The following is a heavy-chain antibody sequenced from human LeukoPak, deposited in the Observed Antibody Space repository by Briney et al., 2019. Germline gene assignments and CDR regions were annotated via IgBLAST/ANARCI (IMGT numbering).Heavy chain of an antibody. CDR1: GFTFSNHC. CDR3: ARGIHVRYCNGCSSYSGRYFDY. J-gene: IGHJ4*02. CDR2: TRNKANSSTT. Sequence: QAGRSLRLSYPADGFTFSNHCTDSARHAPGKGLGWLGCTRNKANSSTTEYAASVKGRFTISRDDSKNSLYLQMNSLRSEDTAVYYCARGIHVRYCNGCSSYSGRYFDYWGQGTLVTVSS. V-gene: IGHV3-72*01. D-gene: IGHD2-15*01.